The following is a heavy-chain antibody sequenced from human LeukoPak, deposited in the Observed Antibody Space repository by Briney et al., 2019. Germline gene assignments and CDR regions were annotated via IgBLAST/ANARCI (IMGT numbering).Heavy chain of an antibody. J-gene: IGHJ3*02. Sequence: PSETLSLTCAVYGGSFSGYYWSWIRQPPGKGLEWIGEINHSGSTNYNPSLKSRVTLSIDTSRNRFSLKLSSVTATDTALYYCARDRHGYYGSGSYMFDTWGQGTMVGVSS. CDR2: INHSGST. V-gene: IGHV4-34*01. CDR1: GGSFSGYY. D-gene: IGHD3-10*01. CDR3: ARDRHGYYGSGSYMFDT.